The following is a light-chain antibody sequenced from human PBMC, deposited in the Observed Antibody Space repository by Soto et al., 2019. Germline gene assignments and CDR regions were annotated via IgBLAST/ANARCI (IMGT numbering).Light chain of an antibody. V-gene: IGKV1-39*01. Sequence: DIQMTQSPSSLSASLGDRVTITCRASQPISTFLNWYQQKTGRAPKLLIYGASSLHSGVPSRFSGSGSGTDFTLTISSLRPEDFATYYCQQSYSTPPTFGQGTKVEIK. CDR3: QQSYSTPPT. CDR2: GAS. CDR1: QPISTF. J-gene: IGKJ1*01.